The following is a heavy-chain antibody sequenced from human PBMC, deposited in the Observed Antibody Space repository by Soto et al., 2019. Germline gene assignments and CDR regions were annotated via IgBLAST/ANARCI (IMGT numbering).Heavy chain of an antibody. CDR1: GFTFSTYT. J-gene: IGHJ4*02. CDR2: LSNNGINT. V-gene: IGHV3-30-3*01. Sequence: PGGSLRLSCAASGFTFSTYTMYWVRQAPGKGLEWVAGLSNNGINTDYADSVKGRFTISRDNSMHTLHLQMNSLRVEDTAVYYCAKASLGSCRGSFCYHFDSWGQGTLVTVSS. CDR3: AKASLGSCRGSFCYHFDS. D-gene: IGHD2-15*01.